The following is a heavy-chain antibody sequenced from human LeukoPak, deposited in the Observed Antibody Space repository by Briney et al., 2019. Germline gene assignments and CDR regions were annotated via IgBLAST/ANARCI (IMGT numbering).Heavy chain of an antibody. CDR1: GGSISSGGYY. D-gene: IGHD4-17*01. CDR3: ARDSFGSDYGDRGYFDY. V-gene: IGHV4-31*03. J-gene: IGHJ4*02. Sequence: SQTLSLTCTVSGGSISSGGYYWSWIRQHPGKGLEWIGYIYYSGSTYYNPSLKSRVTISVDTSKNQFSLKPSSVTAADTAVYYCARDSFGSDYGDRGYFDYWGQGTLVTVSS. CDR2: IYYSGST.